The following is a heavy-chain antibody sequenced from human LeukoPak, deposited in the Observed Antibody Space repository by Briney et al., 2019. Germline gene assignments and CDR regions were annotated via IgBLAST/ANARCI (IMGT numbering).Heavy chain of an antibody. Sequence: ASVNVSCKASGYTFTSYDINWVRQATGQGLEWMGWMNPNSGNTGYAQKFQGRVTMTRNTSISTAYMELSSLRSEDTAVYYCARGRIARNWFDPGGEGTLVTVSA. CDR3: ARGRIARNWFDP. D-gene: IGHD2-15*01. V-gene: IGHV1-8*01. CDR2: MNPNSGNT. CDR1: GYTFTSYD. J-gene: IGHJ5*02.